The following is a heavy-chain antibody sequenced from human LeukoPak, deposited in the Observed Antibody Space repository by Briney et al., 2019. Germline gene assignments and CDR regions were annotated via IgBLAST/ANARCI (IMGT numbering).Heavy chain of an antibody. J-gene: IGHJ4*02. Sequence: GGSLRLSCAASGFSFSSYAMSWVRQAPGKGLEWVAVISYDGSNKYYADSVKGRFTISRDNSKNTLYLQMNSLRAEDTAVYYCAKRGGSGSYSGYFDYWGQGTLVTVSP. CDR1: GFSFSSYA. CDR2: ISYDGSNK. CDR3: AKRGGSGSYSGYFDY. V-gene: IGHV3-30*18. D-gene: IGHD1-26*01.